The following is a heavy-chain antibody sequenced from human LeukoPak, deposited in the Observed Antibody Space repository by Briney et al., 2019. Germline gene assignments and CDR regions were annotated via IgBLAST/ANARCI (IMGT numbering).Heavy chain of an antibody. CDR3: GRLGYCSGTSCYVLDY. V-gene: IGHV3-72*01. CDR2: SRNKASSYTT. J-gene: IGHJ4*02. D-gene: IGHD2-2*01. CDR1: GFTFSSYG. Sequence: PGGSLRLSCAASGFTFSSYGMHWVRQAPGKGLEWVGRSRNKASSYTTEYAASVKGRFTISRDHSKNSLFLQMNSLKTEDTAVYYCGRLGYCSGTSCYVLDYWGQGTLVTVSS.